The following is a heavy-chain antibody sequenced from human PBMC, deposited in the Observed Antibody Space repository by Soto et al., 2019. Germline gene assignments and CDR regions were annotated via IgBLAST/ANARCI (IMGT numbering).Heavy chain of an antibody. V-gene: IGHV3-64D*06. Sequence: GGSLRLSCSASGFTFSSYAMHWVHQAPGKGLEYVSAISSNGGSTYYADSVKGRFTISRDNSKNTLYLQMSSLRAEDTAVYYCVKASSGHFDYWGQGTLVTVSS. J-gene: IGHJ4*02. D-gene: IGHD6-19*01. CDR2: ISSNGGST. CDR3: VKASSGHFDY. CDR1: GFTFSSYA.